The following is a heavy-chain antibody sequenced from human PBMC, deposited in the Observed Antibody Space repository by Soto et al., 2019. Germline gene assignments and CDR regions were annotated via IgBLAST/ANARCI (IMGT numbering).Heavy chain of an antibody. J-gene: IGHJ4*02. Sequence: PSETLSLTCTVSGGSISSYYWSWIRQPPGKGLEWIGYIYYSGSTNYNPSLKSRVTISVDTSKNQFSLKLSSVTAADTAVYYCARVYYDILTGYLRHIDYWAQGTLVTVSS. CDR2: IYYSGST. V-gene: IGHV4-59*01. CDR3: ARVYYDILTGYLRHIDY. D-gene: IGHD3-9*01. CDR1: GGSISSYY.